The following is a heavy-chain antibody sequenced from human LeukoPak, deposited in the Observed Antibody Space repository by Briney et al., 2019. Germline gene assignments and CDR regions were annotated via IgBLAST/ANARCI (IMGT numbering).Heavy chain of an antibody. CDR3: ARAGYYGSGSYYGFDY. J-gene: IGHJ4*02. CDR1: GFTFSNYG. D-gene: IGHD3-10*01. Sequence: GGSLRLSCAASGFTFSNYGMHWVRQAPGKGLEWVAVIWYDGSNKYYADSVKGRFTISRDNSKNTLYLQMNSLRAEDTAVYYCARAGYYGSGSYYGFDYWGQGTLVTVSS. V-gene: IGHV3-33*08. CDR2: IWYDGSNK.